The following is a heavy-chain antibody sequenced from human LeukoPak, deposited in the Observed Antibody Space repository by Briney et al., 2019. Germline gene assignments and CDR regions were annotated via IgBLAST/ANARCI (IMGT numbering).Heavy chain of an antibody. CDR1: GFSFSNYW. CDR2: IKQDESEK. CDR3: ARLVGDLTNWDR. J-gene: IGHJ1*01. D-gene: IGHD1-26*01. Sequence: GGSLRLSCTASGFSFSNYWMSWVRQAPGKGLEWVASIKQDESEKYYVDSVKGRFTTSRDNAKSSLYLQMNALRGEDTAVYYCARLVGDLTNWDRWGQGNPVHVSS. V-gene: IGHV3-7*03.